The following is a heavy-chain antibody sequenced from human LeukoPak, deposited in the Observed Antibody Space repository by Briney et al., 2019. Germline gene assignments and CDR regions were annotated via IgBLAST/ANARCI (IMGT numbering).Heavy chain of an antibody. V-gene: IGHV1-2*02. J-gene: IGHJ4*02. CDR1: GYTFTGYY. CDR2: INPNSGGT. D-gene: IGHD3-3*01. CDR3: ARARQYDFWSGYSPPNSNFDY. Sequence: ATVKVSCKASGYTFTGYYMHWVRQAPGQGLEWMGWINPNSGGTNYAQKFQGRVTMTRDTSISTAHMELSRLRSDDTAVYYCARARQYDFWSGYSPPNSNFDYWGQGTLVTVSS.